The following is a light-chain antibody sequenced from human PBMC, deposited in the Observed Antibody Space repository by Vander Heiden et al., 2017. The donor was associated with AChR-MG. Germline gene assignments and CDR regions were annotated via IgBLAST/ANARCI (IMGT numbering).Light chain of an antibody. Sequence: DIQMTKSPSSLLSSVGDRVTITCRASQNIKTYLNWYQHKPGKAPKLLIYTASSVQSGVPSRFSGSGSGAEFTLTISSLQPEDSATYYCQQSFSTLYTFGQGTNLEIK. J-gene: IGKJ2*01. CDR2: TAS. V-gene: IGKV1-39*01. CDR1: QNIKTY. CDR3: QQSFSTLYT.